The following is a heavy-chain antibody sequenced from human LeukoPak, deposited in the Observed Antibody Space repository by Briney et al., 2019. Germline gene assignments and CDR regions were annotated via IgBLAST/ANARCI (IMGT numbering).Heavy chain of an antibody. CDR3: ASLSKHYRGSGTFSYYYEK. V-gene: IGHV4-34*01. D-gene: IGHD3-10*01. CDR1: GGSFSSYF. CDR2: VDHSGTT. J-gene: IGHJ4*02. Sequence: PSETLSLTCAVSGGSFSSYFWSWIRQPPGKGLEWIGEVDHSGTTNYSPFLLGRVSMSVDTSKNHFSLKLTSVTAADTALYYFASLSKHYRGSGTFSYYYEKWGQGALVTVSS.